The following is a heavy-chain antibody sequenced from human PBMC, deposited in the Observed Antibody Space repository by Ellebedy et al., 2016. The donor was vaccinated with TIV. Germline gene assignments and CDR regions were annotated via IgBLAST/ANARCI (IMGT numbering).Heavy chain of an antibody. CDR1: GFTFSSYA. J-gene: IGHJ4*02. CDR3: AKDLRQEAI. Sequence: GGSLRLXXAASGFTFSSYAMHWVRQAPGKGLEWVAVISYDGSNKYYADSVKGRFTISRDNSKNTLYLQMNSLRAEDTAVYYCAKDLRQEAIWGQGTLVTVSS. V-gene: IGHV3-30-3*01. CDR2: ISYDGSNK.